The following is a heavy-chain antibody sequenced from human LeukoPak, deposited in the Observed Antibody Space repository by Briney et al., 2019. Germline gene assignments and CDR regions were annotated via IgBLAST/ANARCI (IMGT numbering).Heavy chain of an antibody. CDR1: GFTFSSYS. J-gene: IGHJ4*02. CDR2: ISSSSSYI. V-gene: IGHV3-21*01. Sequence: GGSLRLSCAASGFTFSSYSMNWVRQAPGKGLEWASSISSSSSYIYYADSVKGRFTISRDNAKNSLYLQMDSLRAEDTAVYYCARADCSGGSCYSLFDYWGQGTLVTVSS. D-gene: IGHD2-15*01. CDR3: ARADCSGGSCYSLFDY.